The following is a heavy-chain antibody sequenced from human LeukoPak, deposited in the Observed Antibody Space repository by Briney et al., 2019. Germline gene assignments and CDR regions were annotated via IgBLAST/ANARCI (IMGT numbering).Heavy chain of an antibody. CDR3: ARGAAGQVWSLYYFDY. CDR1: GYTFTGYY. J-gene: IGHJ4*02. Sequence: VASVKVSCKASGYTFTGYYIHWVRQAPGQGLEWMGWVNPNSGGTNYAQKFKGRVTMTRDTSISTAYVDLSKLISGDTAVYYCARGAAGQVWSLYYFDYWGRGTPVTVSS. V-gene: IGHV1-2*02. CDR2: VNPNSGGT. D-gene: IGHD5-18*01.